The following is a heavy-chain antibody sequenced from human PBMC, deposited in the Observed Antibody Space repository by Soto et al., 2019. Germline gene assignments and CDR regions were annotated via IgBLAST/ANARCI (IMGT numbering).Heavy chain of an antibody. V-gene: IGHV4-31*03. CDR2: IYYSGST. J-gene: IGHJ4*02. CDR3: ARYRRSSRHHDY. Sequence: SETLSLTCTVSGGSISSGGYYWSWIRQHPGKGLEWIGYIYYSGSTYYNPSLKSRVTISVDTSKNQFSLKLSSVTAADTAVYYCARYRRSSRHHDYWGQGTLVTVSS. CDR1: GGSISSGGYY. D-gene: IGHD6-13*01.